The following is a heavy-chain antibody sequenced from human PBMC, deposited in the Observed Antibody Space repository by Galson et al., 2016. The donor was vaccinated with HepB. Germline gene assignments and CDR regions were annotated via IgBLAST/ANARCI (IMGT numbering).Heavy chain of an antibody. CDR2: INQDGSEK. CDR1: GFMFSTYW. Sequence: SLRLSCAASGFMFSTYWMTWVRQAPGKGLEWVANINQDGSEKYHVDSVEGRFTISKDNGKNSLFLQLNSLRAEDTAVYYCARDAGYHQIDYWGQGTLVTVSS. J-gene: IGHJ4*02. D-gene: IGHD3-16*02. V-gene: IGHV3-7*03. CDR3: ARDAGYHQIDY.